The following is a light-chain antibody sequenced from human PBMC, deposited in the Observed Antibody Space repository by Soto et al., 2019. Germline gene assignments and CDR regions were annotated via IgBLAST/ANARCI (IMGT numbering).Light chain of an antibody. CDR3: SSYAGSRTYV. CDR2: EGS. Sequence: QSALTQPASVSGSPGQSITISCTGTSSDVGSYNLVSWYQQHPGKAPKLMIYEGSKRPSGVSNRFSGSKSGNTASLTISGLQAEDEADYYCSSYAGSRTYVFGTGTKLTVL. J-gene: IGLJ1*01. V-gene: IGLV2-23*01. CDR1: SSDVGSYNL.